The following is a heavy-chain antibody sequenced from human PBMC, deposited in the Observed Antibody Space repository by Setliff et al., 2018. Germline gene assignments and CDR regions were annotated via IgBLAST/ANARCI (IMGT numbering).Heavy chain of an antibody. CDR1: GYTFTSYA. CDR2: MNPNSGNT. J-gene: IGHJ3*02. D-gene: IGHD2-15*01. Sequence: ASVKVSCKASGYTFTSYAMNWVRQAPGQGLEWMGWMNPNSGNTGYAQKFQGRVTMTRNTSISTAYMELSSLRSEDTAVYYCARGPGWRRDAFDIWGQGTMVTVSS. V-gene: IGHV1-8*02. CDR3: ARGPGWRRDAFDI.